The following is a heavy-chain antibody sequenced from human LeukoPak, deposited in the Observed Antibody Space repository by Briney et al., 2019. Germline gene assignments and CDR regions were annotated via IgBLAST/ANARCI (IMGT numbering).Heavy chain of an antibody. V-gene: IGHV4-39*01. CDR1: GGSISSSSYY. J-gene: IGHJ4*02. D-gene: IGHD3-3*01. CDR3: ARYSYYDFWSGYGEFDY. Sequence: SETLSLTCTVSGGSISSSSYYWGWIRQPPGKGLEWIGSIYYSGSTYYNPSLKSRVPISVDTSKDQFSLKLSSVTAADTAVYYCARYSYYDFWSGYGEFDYWGQGTLVTVSS. CDR2: IYYSGST.